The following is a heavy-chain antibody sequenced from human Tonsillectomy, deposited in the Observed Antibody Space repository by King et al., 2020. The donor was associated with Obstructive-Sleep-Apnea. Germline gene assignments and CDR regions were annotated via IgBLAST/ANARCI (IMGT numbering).Heavy chain of an antibody. V-gene: IGHV4-38-2*02. D-gene: IGHD1-26*01. Sequence: VQLQESGPGLVKPSETLSLTCTVSGYFISSGYFWGWIRQPPGKGLEWVGHIYHSGGTYYNPSLKSRVTISVDTSKNQFSLRLGSVTAADTAVYYCARGRSSGSYGLWGQGTLVTVPS. CDR2: IYHSGGT. J-gene: IGHJ4*02. CDR1: GYFISSGYF. CDR3: ARGRSSGSYGL.